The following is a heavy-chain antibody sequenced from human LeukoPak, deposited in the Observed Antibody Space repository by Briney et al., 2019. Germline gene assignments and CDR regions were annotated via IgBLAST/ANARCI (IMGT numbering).Heavy chain of an antibody. V-gene: IGHV3-7*01. CDR1: GFTFSSYW. CDR2: IKQDGSEK. Sequence: GGPLRLSCAASGFTFSSYWMSWVRQAPGKGLEWVANIKQDGSEKYYVDSVKGRFTISRDNAKNSLYLQMNSLRAEDTAVYYCATLGHYDSSGYPFDYWGQGTLVTVSS. CDR3: ATLGHYDSSGYPFDY. D-gene: IGHD3-22*01. J-gene: IGHJ4*02.